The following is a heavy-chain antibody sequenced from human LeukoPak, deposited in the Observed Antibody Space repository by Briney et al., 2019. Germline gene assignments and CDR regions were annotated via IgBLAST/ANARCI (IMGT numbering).Heavy chain of an antibody. CDR3: AKREAVTDTTEWDYLDY. V-gene: IGHV3-30*18. D-gene: IGHD6-19*01. CDR2: TSYDGTRQ. Sequence: GGSLRLSCAASGFTFSSYWMHWVRQAPGKGLEWVAVTSYDGTRQFYADSVKGRFTISKDNSNNTVYLQMNSLRAEDTAVYYCAKREAVTDTTEWDYLDYWGQGALVTVSS. CDR1: GFTFSSYW. J-gene: IGHJ4*02.